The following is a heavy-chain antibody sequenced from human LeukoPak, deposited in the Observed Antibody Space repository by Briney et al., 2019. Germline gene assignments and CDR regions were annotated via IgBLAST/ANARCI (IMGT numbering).Heavy chain of an antibody. CDR3: TRADDQDFDH. CDR2: IDSFAGNA. D-gene: IGHD3-3*01. CDR1: GFTFSNSF. V-gene: IGHV1-46*01. J-gene: IGHJ4*02. Sequence: GASVKVSCKASGFTFSNSFIHWVRQGPGQGLEWMGIIDSFAGNASYAQNFQGRLTMTRDTSTSTVYMELSSLTSDDTGLYFCTRADDQDFDHWGQGTLVIVSS.